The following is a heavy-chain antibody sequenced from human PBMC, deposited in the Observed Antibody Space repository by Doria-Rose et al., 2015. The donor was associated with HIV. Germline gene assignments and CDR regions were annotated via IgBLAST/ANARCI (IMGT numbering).Heavy chain of an antibody. CDR3: AKEVQQWLVQMNWLDP. D-gene: IGHD6-19*01. CDR1: GFTFSSYA. Sequence: AASGFTFSSYAMNWVRQAPGKGLEWVSAISSGGGNTYYADSVQGRFTISRDNSKNTLYLQMNSLRAEDTAVYYCAKEVQQWLVQMNWLDPWGQGTLVTVSS. V-gene: IGHV3-23*01. CDR2: ISSGGGNT. J-gene: IGHJ5*02.